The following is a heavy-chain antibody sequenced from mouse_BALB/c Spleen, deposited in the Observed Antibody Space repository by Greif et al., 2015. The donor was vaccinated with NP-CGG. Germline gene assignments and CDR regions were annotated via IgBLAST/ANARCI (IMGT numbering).Heavy chain of an antibody. CDR2: IYPGSGNT. J-gene: IGHJ4*01. V-gene: IGHV1-84*02. Sequence: QVQLQQSGPELVKPGASVKISCKASGYTFTNYYINWVKQKPGQGLKWIGWIYPGSGNTKYNEKFKGKATLTVDTSSSTAYMQLSSLTSEDTAVYFCARRTGTEAMDYWGQGTSVTVSS. CDR1: GYTFTNYY. D-gene: IGHD4-1*01. CDR3: ARRTGTEAMDY.